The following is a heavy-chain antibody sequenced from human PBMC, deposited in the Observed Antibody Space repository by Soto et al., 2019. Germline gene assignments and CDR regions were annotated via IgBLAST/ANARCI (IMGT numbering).Heavy chain of an antibody. CDR2: ISYDGSNK. J-gene: IGHJ4*02. V-gene: IGHV3-30-3*01. D-gene: IGHD3-3*01. CDR1: GFTFSSYA. Sequence: PGGSLRLSCAASGFTFSSYAMHWVRQAPGKGLEWVAVISYDGSNKYYADSVKGRFTISRDNSKNTLYLQMNCLRAEDTAVYYCARDRVIYDFWSGYYPGYWGQGTLVTVSS. CDR3: ARDRVIYDFWSGYYPGY.